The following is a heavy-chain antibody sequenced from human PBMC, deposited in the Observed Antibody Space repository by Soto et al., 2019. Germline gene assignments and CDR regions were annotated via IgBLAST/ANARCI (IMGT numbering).Heavy chain of an antibody. D-gene: IGHD2-8*02. V-gene: IGHV4-4*02. J-gene: IGHJ4*02. CDR1: GGSISSSNW. CDR2: INHSGST. CDR3: ARDKITGLFDY. Sequence: SETLSLTCAVSGGSISSSNWWSWVRQPPGKGLEWIGEINHSGSTNYNPSLKSRVTISVDTSKNQFSLKLSSVTAADTAVYYCARDKITGLFDYRGQGTLVTGSS.